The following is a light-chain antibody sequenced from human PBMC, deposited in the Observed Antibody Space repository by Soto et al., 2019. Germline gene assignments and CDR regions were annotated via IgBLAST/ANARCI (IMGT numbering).Light chain of an antibody. V-gene: IGKV1-6*01. CDR1: QSISSW. CDR2: AAS. CDR3: LQDYNYPLT. J-gene: IGKJ4*01. Sequence: IQMTQSPSILSASVGDRVTITCRASQSISSWLAWYQQKPGKAPNLLIYAASSLQSGVPSRFSGRGSGTDFALTISSLQPEDFGTYYCLQDYNYPLTFGGGTKVDIK.